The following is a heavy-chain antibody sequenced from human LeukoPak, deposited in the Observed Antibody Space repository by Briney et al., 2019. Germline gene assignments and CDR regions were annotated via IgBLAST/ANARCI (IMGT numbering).Heavy chain of an antibody. CDR2: IYYSGST. CDR1: GGSISSSSCY. CDR3: ASTAVDYGSGSPYART. D-gene: IGHD3-10*01. J-gene: IGHJ4*02. V-gene: IGHV4-39*01. Sequence: SETLSLTCTVSGGSISSSSCYWGWIRQPPGKGLEWIGSIYYSGSTYYNPSLKSRVTISVDTSKNQFSLKLSSVTAADTAVYYCASTAVDYGSGSPYARTWGQGTLVTVSS.